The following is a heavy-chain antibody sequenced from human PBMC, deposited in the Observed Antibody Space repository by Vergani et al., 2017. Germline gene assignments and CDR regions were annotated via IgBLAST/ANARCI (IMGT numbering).Heavy chain of an antibody. CDR3: AGARELRSVDY. CDR1: GGSISSYY. CDR2: IYYSGST. V-gene: IGHV4-59*01. D-gene: IGHD1-26*01. Sequence: QVQLQESGPGLVKPSETLSLTCTVSGGSISSYYWSWIRQPPGKGLEWIGYIYYSGSTNSNPSLKSRVTISVDTSKNQFSLKLSSVTAADTAVYYCAGARELRSVDYGGQGTLVTVSS. J-gene: IGHJ4*02.